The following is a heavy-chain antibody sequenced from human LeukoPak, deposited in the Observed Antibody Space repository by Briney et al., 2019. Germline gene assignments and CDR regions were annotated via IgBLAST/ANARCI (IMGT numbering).Heavy chain of an antibody. Sequence: GGSLRLSCAGSGFTFRNYWMNWVRQAPGKGLEWVANIKEDGSEKYYVDSVKGRFTVSRDNAKNSLYLQINSLRADDTAVYYCARGGPTVGTDYWGQGTLVTASS. CDR2: IKEDGSEK. CDR1: GFTFRNYW. D-gene: IGHD1-26*01. CDR3: ARGGPTVGTDY. V-gene: IGHV3-7*01. J-gene: IGHJ4*02.